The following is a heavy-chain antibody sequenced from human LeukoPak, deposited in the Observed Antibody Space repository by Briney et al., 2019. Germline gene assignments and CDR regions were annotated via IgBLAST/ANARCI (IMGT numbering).Heavy chain of an antibody. CDR2: TSYDGRNK. V-gene: IGHV3-30*18. CDR1: GFIFSNYG. Sequence: GRSLRLSCAASGFIFSNYGMHWVRQAPGKGLEWVAVTSYDGRNKHYADSVKGRFIISRDTAKNTLYLQMSSLRIEDTSVYYCAKAKMVAADGYQYYYGMDVWGKGTTVTVSS. J-gene: IGHJ6*04. D-gene: IGHD2-15*01. CDR3: AKAKMVAADGYQYYYGMDV.